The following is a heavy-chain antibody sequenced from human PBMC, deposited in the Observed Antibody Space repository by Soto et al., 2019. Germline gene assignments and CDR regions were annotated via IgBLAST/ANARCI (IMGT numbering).Heavy chain of an antibody. CDR2: ISYDGNNK. CDR3: AEDPLPSTGATAGY. V-gene: IGHV3-30*18. J-gene: IGHJ4*02. D-gene: IGHD4-17*01. Sequence: QVQLVESGGGVVQPGRSLRLSCAASGFTFSTYGMHWVRQAPGKGLEWVAVISYDGNNKYYADSVKGRFTIARDNSKNPPFLQMDRPRAEDTAVYYCAEDPLPSTGATAGYWGQGTLVTVSS. CDR1: GFTFSTYG.